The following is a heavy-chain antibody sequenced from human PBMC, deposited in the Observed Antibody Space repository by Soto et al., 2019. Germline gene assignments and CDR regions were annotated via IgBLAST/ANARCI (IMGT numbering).Heavy chain of an antibody. CDR3: AKFVRFLEWLLYFDY. Sequence: GGSLRLSFSAFVFTFSSYAMSWVLHAPLKGLEWVSAISGSGGSTYYADSVKGRFTISRDNSKNTLYLQMNSLRAEDTAVYYCAKFVRFLEWLLYFDYWGKGTLVTVSS. D-gene: IGHD3-3*01. J-gene: IGHJ4*02. CDR2: ISGSGGST. CDR1: VFTFSSYA. V-gene: IGHV3-23*01.